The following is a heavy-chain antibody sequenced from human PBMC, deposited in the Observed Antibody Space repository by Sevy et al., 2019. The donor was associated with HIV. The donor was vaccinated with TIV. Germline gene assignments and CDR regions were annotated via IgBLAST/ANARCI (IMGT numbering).Heavy chain of an antibody. D-gene: IGHD7-27*01. V-gene: IGHV3-73*01. J-gene: IGHJ3*02. Sequence: GGSLRLSCAASGFTFSGSAMHWVRQASGKGLEWVGRIRSKDNSYATAYAASVKGRFTISRDDSKNTAYLQMNSLKTEDTAVYYCTVTGDAFDIWGQGTMVTVSS. CDR3: TVTGDAFDI. CDR2: IRSKDNSYAT. CDR1: GFTFSGSA.